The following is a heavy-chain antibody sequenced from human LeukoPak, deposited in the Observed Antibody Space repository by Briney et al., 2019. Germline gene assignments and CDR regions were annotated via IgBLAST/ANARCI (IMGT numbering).Heavy chain of an antibody. J-gene: IGHJ5*02. Sequence: GSLRLSCAASGFTFSSYAMSWVRQAPGKGLEWVSAISGSGGSTYYADSVKGRFTISRDNSKNTLYLQMNSLRAEDTAVYYCAKDIRYSSSWYNWFGPWGQGTLVTVSS. CDR2: ISGSGGST. D-gene: IGHD6-13*01. CDR3: AKDIRYSSSWYNWFGP. V-gene: IGHV3-23*01. CDR1: GFTFSSYA.